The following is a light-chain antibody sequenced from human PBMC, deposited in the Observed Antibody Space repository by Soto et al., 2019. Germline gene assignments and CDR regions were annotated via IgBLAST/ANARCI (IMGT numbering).Light chain of an antibody. J-gene: IGKJ3*01. CDR3: EPSYTGPYT. CDR2: GAS. V-gene: IGKV1-39*01. Sequence: DIQMTQSPSSLSASVGDAVSLTCRASRSISNYLNGYQQKPGRAPKLLISGASSLQRGVPSRFSGSGSGTTFTPTTTSLQPDDFANYFCEPSYTGPYTSGPGTKVEIK. CDR1: RSISNY.